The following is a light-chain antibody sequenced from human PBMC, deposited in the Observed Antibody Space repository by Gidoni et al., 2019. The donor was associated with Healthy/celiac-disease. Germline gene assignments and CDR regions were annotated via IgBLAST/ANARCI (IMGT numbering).Light chain of an antibody. V-gene: IGKV2-28*01. CDR2: LGS. CDR3: MQALQLIT. Sequence: DIVMTQSPLSLPVTPGEPASISCRSSQSLLHSNGYNYLDWYLQKPGQSPQLLIYLGSNRASGVPDRFSGSGSGTDFTLKISRVEAEDVGVYYCMQALQLITFXQXTRLXIK. J-gene: IGKJ5*01. CDR1: QSLLHSNGYNY.